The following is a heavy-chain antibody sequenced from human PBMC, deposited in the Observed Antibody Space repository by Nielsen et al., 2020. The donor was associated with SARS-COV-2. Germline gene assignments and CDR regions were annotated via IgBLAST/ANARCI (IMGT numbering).Heavy chain of an antibody. CDR2: INAGNGNT. CDR1: GYTFTSYA. Sequence: ASVKVSCKTSGYTFTSYAMHWVRQAPGQRLEWMGWINAGNGNTEYSQKFQGRVTITRDTSASTAYMELSSLRSEDTAVYYCARQSGSYLHYFDYWGQGTLVTVSS. CDR3: ARQSGSYLHYFDY. V-gene: IGHV1-3*01. D-gene: IGHD1-26*01. J-gene: IGHJ4*02.